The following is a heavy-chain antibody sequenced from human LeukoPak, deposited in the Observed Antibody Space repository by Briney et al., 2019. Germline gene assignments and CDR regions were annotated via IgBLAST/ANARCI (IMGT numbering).Heavy chain of an antibody. CDR2: TYYRSKWSR. V-gene: IGHV6-1*01. J-gene: IGHJ4*02. CDR1: GDNVSSKNSA. D-gene: IGHD4-17*01. CDR3: ARDLNGDFSLDS. Sequence: SQTLSLTCAISGDNVSSKNSAWNWIRQSPLRGLEWLGRTYYRSKWSRDYAVSVRSRIAINPDTSKNQISLQLNSVTPEDTAVYYCARDLNGDFSLDSWGQGTLVTVSS.